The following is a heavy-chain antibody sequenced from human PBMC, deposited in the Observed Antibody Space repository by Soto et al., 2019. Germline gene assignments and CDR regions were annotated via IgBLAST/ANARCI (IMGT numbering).Heavy chain of an antibody. D-gene: IGHD2-15*01. V-gene: IGHV3-7*01. Sequence: EVQLVEAGGGLVQPGGSLTLSCLASGFTFNGHWMAWVRQAPGKGLEWVANIKQGGSAKFYVDSVRGRFTISRDNAKNSVFLQMDNLRVEDTAKYYCARECRDKRHYGMDAWGQGTTVTVSS. CDR1: GFTFNGHW. CDR2: IKQGGSAK. CDR3: ARECRDKRHYGMDA. J-gene: IGHJ6*02.